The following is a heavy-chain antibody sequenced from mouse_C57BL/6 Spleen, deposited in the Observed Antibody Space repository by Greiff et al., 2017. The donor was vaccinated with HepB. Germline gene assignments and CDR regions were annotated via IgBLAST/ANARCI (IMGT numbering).Heavy chain of an antibody. CDR3: ARDYDYVGGFAY. Sequence: QVQLQQPGAELVRPGSSVKLSCKASGYTFTSYWMHWVKQRPIQGLEWIGNIDPSDSETHYNQKFKDKATLTVDKSSSTAYMQLSSLTSEDSAVYYCARDYDYVGGFAYWGQGTLVTVSA. D-gene: IGHD2-4*01. J-gene: IGHJ3*01. CDR1: GYTFTSYW. CDR2: IDPSDSET. V-gene: IGHV1-52*01.